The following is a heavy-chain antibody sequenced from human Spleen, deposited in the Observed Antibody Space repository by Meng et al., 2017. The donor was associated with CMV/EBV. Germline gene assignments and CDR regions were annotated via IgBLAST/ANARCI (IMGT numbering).Heavy chain of an antibody. J-gene: IGHJ4*02. D-gene: IGHD3-22*01. CDR1: GFTVSSNY. Sequence: GGSLRLSCAASGFTVSSNYMSWVRQAPGKGMEWVSVIYSGGSTYYAASVKGRFTMSRDNSKNTLYLQMNSLRASDTAMYYCVTISPLGYDSNWGQGTLVTVSS. V-gene: IGHV3-53*01. CDR3: VTISPLGYDSN. CDR2: IYSGGST.